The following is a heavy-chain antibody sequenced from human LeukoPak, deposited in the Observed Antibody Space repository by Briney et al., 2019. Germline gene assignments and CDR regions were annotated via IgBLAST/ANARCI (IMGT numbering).Heavy chain of an antibody. V-gene: IGHV3-21*01. D-gene: IGHD6-19*01. CDR2: ISSSSSYI. CDR1: GFTFSSYS. CDR3: AREGWVLAYGMDV. Sequence: GGSLRLSCAASGFTFSSYSVHWVRQAPGKGLEWVSSISSSSSYIYYADSVKGRFTISRDNAKNSLYLQMNSLRAEDTAVYYCAREGWVLAYGMDVWGQGTTVTVSS. J-gene: IGHJ6*02.